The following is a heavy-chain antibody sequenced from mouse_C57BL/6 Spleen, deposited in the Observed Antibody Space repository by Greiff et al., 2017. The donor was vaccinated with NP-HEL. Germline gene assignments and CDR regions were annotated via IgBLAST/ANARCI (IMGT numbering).Heavy chain of an antibody. D-gene: IGHD1-1*01. Sequence: QVQLQQSGAELVRPGASVTLSCKASGYTFTDYEMHWVKQTPVHGLEWIGAIDPETGGTAYNQKFKGKAILTADKSSSTAYMELRSLTSEDSAVYYCTRRGLLRYFDVWGTGTTVTVSS. V-gene: IGHV1-15*01. J-gene: IGHJ1*03. CDR1: GYTFTDYE. CDR3: TRRGLLRYFDV. CDR2: IDPETGGT.